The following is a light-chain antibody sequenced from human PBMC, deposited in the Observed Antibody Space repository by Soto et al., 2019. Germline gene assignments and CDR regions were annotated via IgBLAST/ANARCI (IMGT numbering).Light chain of an antibody. Sequence: QSVLTQPPSVSGAPGQRVTIACTGTRSNIGAGYDVHWYQHLPGTAPKLLIYGNNNRPSGVPDRFSGSKSGTSASLAITGLQAEDEADYYCQSYDSSLTGVVFGGGTELTVL. J-gene: IGLJ2*01. CDR2: GNN. V-gene: IGLV1-40*01. CDR1: RSNIGAGYD. CDR3: QSYDSSLTGVV.